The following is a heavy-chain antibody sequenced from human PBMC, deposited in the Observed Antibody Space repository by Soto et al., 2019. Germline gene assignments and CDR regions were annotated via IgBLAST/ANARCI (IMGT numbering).Heavy chain of an antibody. V-gene: IGHV4-31*03. CDR1: GGSISSGGYF. J-gene: IGHJ6*02. CDR2: IYYSGST. Sequence: SETLSLTCTVSGGSISSGGYFWSWIRQHPGKGLEWIGYIYYSGSTYYNPSLKSRVTISVDTSKNQFSLKLNSVTAADTAVYYCARDLWGYCGTDCYPLDVWGQGTTVTVSS. D-gene: IGHD2-21*02. CDR3: ARDLWGYCGTDCYPLDV.